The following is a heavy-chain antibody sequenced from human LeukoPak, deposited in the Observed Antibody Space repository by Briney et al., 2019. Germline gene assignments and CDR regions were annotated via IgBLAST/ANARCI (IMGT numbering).Heavy chain of an antibody. Sequence: GGSLRLSCAASGFTFSSYAMSWVRQAPGKGLEWVSAISGSGGSTYYADSVKGRFTISRDNSKNTLYPQMNSLRAEDTAVYYCAKVPRPMIVVVINWFDPWGQGTLVTVSS. CDR2: ISGSGGST. CDR3: AKVPRPMIVVVINWFDP. CDR1: GFTFSSYA. J-gene: IGHJ5*02. V-gene: IGHV3-23*01. D-gene: IGHD3-22*01.